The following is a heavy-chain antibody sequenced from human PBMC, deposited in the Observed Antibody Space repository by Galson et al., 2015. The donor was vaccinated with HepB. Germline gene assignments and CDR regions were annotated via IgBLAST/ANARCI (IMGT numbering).Heavy chain of an antibody. CDR3: ARDRRYCSGGSCYGAGYYGMDV. CDR1: GYTFTGYY. J-gene: IGHJ6*02. Sequence: QSGAEVKKPGESLKISCKGSGYTFTGYYMHWVRQAPGQGLEWMGWINPNSGGTNYAQKFQGWVTMTRDTSISTAYMELSRLRSDDTAVYYCARDRRYCSGGSCYGAGYYGMDVWGQGTTVTVSS. CDR2: INPNSGGT. V-gene: IGHV1-2*04. D-gene: IGHD2-15*01.